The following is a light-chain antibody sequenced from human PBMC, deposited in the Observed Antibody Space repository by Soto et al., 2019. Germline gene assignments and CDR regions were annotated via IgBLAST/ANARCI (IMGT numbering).Light chain of an antibody. J-gene: IGLJ1*01. Sequence: QSALTQPVSVSGSPGQSITISCTGTSTDVGRYNYVSWYQQHPGKAPKLMVYDVSNRPSWASNRFSGSKSGITASLTISGLQAEDEADYYCTSYTSDSTYVFGTGTKVTVL. CDR2: DVS. CDR1: STDVGRYNY. CDR3: TSYTSDSTYV. V-gene: IGLV2-14*01.